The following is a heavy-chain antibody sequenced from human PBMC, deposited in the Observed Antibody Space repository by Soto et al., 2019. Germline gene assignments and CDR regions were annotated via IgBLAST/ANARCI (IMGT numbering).Heavy chain of an antibody. CDR3: ARDPTETNYYYYYMDV. D-gene: IGHD1-7*01. CDR2: IWYDGSNK. CDR1: GFTFSRYG. J-gene: IGHJ6*03. Sequence: QVQLVESGGGVVQPGRSLRLSCAASGFTFSRYGMHWVRQAPGKGLEWVAVIWYDGSNKYYEDFVKGRFTISRDNSKNTLYLQMNSLRAEDTAVYYCARDPTETNYYYYYMDVWGKGTTVTVS. V-gene: IGHV3-33*01.